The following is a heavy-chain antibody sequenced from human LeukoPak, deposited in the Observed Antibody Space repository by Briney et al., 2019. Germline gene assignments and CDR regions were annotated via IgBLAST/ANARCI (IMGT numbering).Heavy chain of an antibody. CDR3: ARDGSGTYWAYYNWFDP. Sequence: EASVKVSCKASGYTFTGYYMHWVRQAPGQGLEWMGWINPNSGGTNYAQKFQGRVTMTRNTSISTAYMELSNLRPEDTAVYYCARDGSGTYWAYYNWFDPWGRGTLVTVSS. V-gene: IGHV1-2*02. D-gene: IGHD3-10*01. J-gene: IGHJ5*02. CDR1: GYTFTGYY. CDR2: INPNSGGT.